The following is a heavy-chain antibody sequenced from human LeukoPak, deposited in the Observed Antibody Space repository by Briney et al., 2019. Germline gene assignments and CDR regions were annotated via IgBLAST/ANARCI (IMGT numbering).Heavy chain of an antibody. V-gene: IGHV4-59*01. CDR2: IYYSGST. CDR3: ARVSARAHDFWSGYYYYYYYMDV. J-gene: IGHJ6*03. CDR1: GGSISSYY. D-gene: IGHD3-3*01. Sequence: PSETLSLTCTVSGGSISSYYWSWIRQPPGKGLEWIGYIYYSGSTNYNPSLKSRVTISVDTPKNQFSLKLSSVTAADTAVYYCARVSARAHDFWSGYYYYYYYMDVWGKGTTVTVSS.